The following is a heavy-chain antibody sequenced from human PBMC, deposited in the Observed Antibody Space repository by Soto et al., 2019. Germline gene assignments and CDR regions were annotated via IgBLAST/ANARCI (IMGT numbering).Heavy chain of an antibody. CDR2: INHSGST. CDR1: GGSFSGYY. D-gene: IGHD3-3*01. V-gene: IGHV4-34*01. Sequence: QVQLQQWGAGLLKPSETLSLTCAVYGGSFSGYYWSWIRQPPGKGLEWIGEINHSGSTNYNPSLKRLVSLSVDTSKNQFSLKLSSVTAADTAVYYCARAWSGAPFGYWGQGTLVTVSS. J-gene: IGHJ4*02. CDR3: ARAWSGAPFGY.